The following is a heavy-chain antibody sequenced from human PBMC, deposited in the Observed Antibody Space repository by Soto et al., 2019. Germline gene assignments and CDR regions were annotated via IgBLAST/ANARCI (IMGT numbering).Heavy chain of an antibody. CDR2: IYYSGST. J-gene: IGHJ4*02. V-gene: IGHV4-30-4*01. Sequence: SETLSLTCTFSGGSISSGDYYLSWIRQPPGKGLEWIGYIYYSGSTYYNPSLKSRVTISVDTSKNQFSLKLSSVTAADTAVYYCARRYCSGGSCYYGSYYFDYWGQGTLVTVSS. CDR1: GGSISSGDYY. D-gene: IGHD2-15*01. CDR3: ARRYCSGGSCYYGSYYFDY.